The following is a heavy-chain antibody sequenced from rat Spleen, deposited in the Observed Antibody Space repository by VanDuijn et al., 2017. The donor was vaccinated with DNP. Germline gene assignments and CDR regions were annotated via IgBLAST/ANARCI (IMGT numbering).Heavy chain of an antibody. V-gene: IGHV2-32*01. CDR1: GFSLTSYH. CDR3: ARARGFTGYFDY. Sequence: VQLKESGPGLVQPSQTLSLTCTVSGFSLTSYHVHWVRQPPGKGLEWMGVIWGDGSTAYNSALKSRLSISRDTSKSQVFLKMSSLKIEDTATYYCARARGFTGYFDYWGQGVMVTVSS. CDR2: IWGDGST. J-gene: IGHJ2*01. D-gene: IGHD4-1*01.